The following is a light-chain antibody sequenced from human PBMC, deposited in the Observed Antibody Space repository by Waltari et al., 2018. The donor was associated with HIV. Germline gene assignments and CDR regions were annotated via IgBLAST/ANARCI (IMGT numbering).Light chain of an antibody. Sequence: QSVLTQPPSVSAAPGQKVTISCSVSSSNIWRNYVSWYQQLPGAAPKLLIYDNTGRPAGIPDRFSGSKSGTSATLGITGLQTGDEADYYCGTWDSSLGGWVFGGGTKLAVL. V-gene: IGLV1-51*01. J-gene: IGLJ3*02. CDR3: GTWDSSLGGWV. CDR1: SSNIWRNY. CDR2: DNT.